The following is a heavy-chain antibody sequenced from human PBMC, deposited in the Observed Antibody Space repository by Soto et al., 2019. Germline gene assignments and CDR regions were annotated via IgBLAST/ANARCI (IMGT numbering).Heavy chain of an antibody. J-gene: IGHJ4*02. CDR1: GYTFSNYG. CDR2: INTYNGNT. Sequence: QVQLVQSGAEVKKPGASVKVSCKASGYTFSNYGITWVRQAPGQGLEWMGWINTYNGNTNYAQKVTGRDTMTGDTSTSTVYTELRSLTSDDPAVYYCARAQTPTESDHWGQGTVVTVSS. CDR3: ARAQTPTESDH. V-gene: IGHV1-18*01. D-gene: IGHD4-4*01.